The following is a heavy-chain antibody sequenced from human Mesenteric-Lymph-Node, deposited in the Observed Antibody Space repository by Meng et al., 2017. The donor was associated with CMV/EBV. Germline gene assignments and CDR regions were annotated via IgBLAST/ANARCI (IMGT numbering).Heavy chain of an antibody. CDR3: ARKSLTGENWFDP. J-gene: IGHJ5*02. CDR1: GFTFSSYW. CDR2: INSDGSST. V-gene: IGHV3-74*01. D-gene: IGHD7-27*01. Sequence: GESLKISCAASGFTFSSYWMHWVRQAPGKGLVWVSRINSDGSSTSYADSVKGRFTISRDNAKNTLYLQMNSLRAEDTAVYYCARKSLTGENWFDPWGQGTLVTVSS.